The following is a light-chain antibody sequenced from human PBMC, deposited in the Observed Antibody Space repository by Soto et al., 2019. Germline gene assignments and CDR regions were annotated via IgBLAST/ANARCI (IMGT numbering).Light chain of an antibody. CDR2: DAF. Sequence: EIVLTQSPATLSLSPGERATLSCRASQSVGSYLAWYQQKPGQAPRLHIYDAFNRATGIPARFSGSGSGTDCTLTISSLEPEDFAVYYCQQRSNWPPVTFGGGTKVEIK. V-gene: IGKV3-11*01. J-gene: IGKJ4*01. CDR1: QSVGSY. CDR3: QQRSNWPPVT.